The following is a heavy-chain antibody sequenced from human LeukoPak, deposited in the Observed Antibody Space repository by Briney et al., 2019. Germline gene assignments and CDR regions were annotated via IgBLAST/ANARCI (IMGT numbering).Heavy chain of an antibody. Sequence: PSETLSLTCTVSGGSISNYYWSWIRQPPGKGLEWVGYVYYSGNTKYNPSLKSRVTISVDTSENQFSLKLTSLTAADTAVYYCARDLGYSGDYGAFDTWGQGTRVTVSS. D-gene: IGHD1-26*01. V-gene: IGHV4-59*12. CDR3: ARDLGYSGDYGAFDT. J-gene: IGHJ3*02. CDR2: VYYSGNT. CDR1: GGSISNYY.